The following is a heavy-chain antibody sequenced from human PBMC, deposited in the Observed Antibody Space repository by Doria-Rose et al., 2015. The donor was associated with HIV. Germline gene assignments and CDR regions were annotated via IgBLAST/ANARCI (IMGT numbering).Heavy chain of an antibody. Sequence: QVQLQESGPGLVKPSQTLSLTCAISGDSVSSDTAGWNWIRQSPSGGLEWLAMTYYRSKWYYEYAASVRGRIIISPGTSTNQFSLQLNSVTPEDTAVYYCARGWTLRPWGQGTLVIVSA. D-gene: IGHD4-17*01. J-gene: IGHJ4*02. CDR1: GDSVSSDTAG. CDR2: TYYRSKWYY. V-gene: IGHV6-1*01. CDR3: ARGWTLRP.